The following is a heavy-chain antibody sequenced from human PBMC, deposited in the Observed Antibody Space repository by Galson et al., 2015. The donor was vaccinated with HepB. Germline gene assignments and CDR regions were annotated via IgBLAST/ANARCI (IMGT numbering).Heavy chain of an antibody. CDR2: ISSSSSYI. CDR1: GFTFSSYS. D-gene: IGHD1-26*01. CDR3: ARGVVGAKVSGVYYFDY. J-gene: IGHJ4*02. Sequence: SLRLSCAASGFTFSSYSMNWVRQAPGKGLEWVSSISSSSSYIYYADSVKGRFTISRDNAKNSLYLQMNSLRAEDTAVYYCARGVVGAKVSGVYYFDYWGQGTLVTVSS. V-gene: IGHV3-21*01.